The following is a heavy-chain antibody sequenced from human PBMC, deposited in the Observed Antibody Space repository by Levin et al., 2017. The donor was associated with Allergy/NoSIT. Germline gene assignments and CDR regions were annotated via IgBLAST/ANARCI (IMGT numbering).Heavy chain of an antibody. Sequence: GESLKISCPASGFTFGNYAMNWVRQAPGKGLEWVSTISGSGGSGGTIYYADSVRGRFTISRDNSKNTLYLQMDSLRAEDTAVYYCAKHLSVTVFGVNSLSDYWGQGTMVTVSS. CDR2: ISGSGGSGGTI. V-gene: IGHV3-23*01. CDR3: AKHLSVTVFGVNSLSDY. CDR1: GFTFGNYA. D-gene: IGHD3-3*01. J-gene: IGHJ4*02.